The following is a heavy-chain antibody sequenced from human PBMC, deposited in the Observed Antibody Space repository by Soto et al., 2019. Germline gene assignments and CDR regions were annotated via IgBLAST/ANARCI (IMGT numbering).Heavy chain of an antibody. CDR1: GYTFTSSA. CDR3: ARDGAVAGDSNFDY. J-gene: IGHJ4*02. Sequence: GASVKVSCKASGYTFTSSAIHWVRQAPGQGLEWMGWINAGNGDIKHSQKFQHRVTITRDTSASTAYMELSSLRLEDTAVYYCARDGAVAGDSNFDYWGQGTLVTVPQ. V-gene: IGHV1-3*01. CDR2: INAGNGDI. D-gene: IGHD6-19*01.